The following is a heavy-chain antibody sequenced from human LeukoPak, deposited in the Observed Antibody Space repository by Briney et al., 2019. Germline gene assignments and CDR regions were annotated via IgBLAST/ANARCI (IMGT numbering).Heavy chain of an antibody. J-gene: IGHJ4*02. CDR1: GDSISNSNSY. D-gene: IGHD1-14*01. CDR2: VYYSGIT. V-gene: IGHV4-39*07. Sequence: PSETLSLTCTVSGDSISNSNSYWVWIRQAPGKGLEWIGSVYYSGITQYNPSLKSRVTISVDTSKNQFSLKLSSVTAADTAVYYCARDITGTTRDYWGQGTLVTVSS. CDR3: ARDITGTTRDY.